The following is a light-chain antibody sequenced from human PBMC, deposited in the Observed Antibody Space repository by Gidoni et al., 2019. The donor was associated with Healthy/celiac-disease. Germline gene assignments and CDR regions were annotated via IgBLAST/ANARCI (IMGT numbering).Light chain of an antibody. V-gene: IGKV1-39*01. Sequence: ENKMTQARSPLSASVGDRVSITRRASQSISSYLNWYQQKPGKAPKLLIYAASSLQSGVPARFIGSVSFTDFTLTIISLPPVDFSTYYCLQSYSTPPFTFGPWTPL. CDR3: LQSYSTPPFT. CDR1: QSISSY. CDR2: AAS. J-gene: IGKJ2*01.